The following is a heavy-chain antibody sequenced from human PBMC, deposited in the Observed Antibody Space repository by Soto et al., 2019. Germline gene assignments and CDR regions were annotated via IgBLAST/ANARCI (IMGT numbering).Heavy chain of an antibody. CDR1: GFTFSDYY. J-gene: IGHJ5*02. CDR3: ARDLAYSGSFSWFDP. V-gene: IGHV3-11*06. D-gene: IGHD1-26*01. CDR2: ISSSSSYT. Sequence: GGSLRLSWAASGFTFSDYYMSWIRQAPGKGLEWVSYISSSSSYTNYADSVKGRFTISRDNAKNSLYLQMNSLRAEDTAVYYCARDLAYSGSFSWFDPWGQGTLVTVSS.